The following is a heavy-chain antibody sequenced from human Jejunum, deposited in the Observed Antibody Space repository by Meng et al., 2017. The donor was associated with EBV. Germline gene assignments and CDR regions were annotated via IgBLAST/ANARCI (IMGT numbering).Heavy chain of an antibody. V-gene: IGHV3-74*01. Sequence: EVQLVESGGGLIQPGGSLRPSCAASGFTFSGFWMYWVRQVPGKGLVWISRINGDGSRTTYADSVKDRFTISRDNAKNTLYLQMNSLRAEDTAVYYCAKDRNYYIDYWGQGTLVTVSS. J-gene: IGHJ4*02. CDR2: INGDGSRT. CDR3: AKDRNYYIDY. CDR1: GFTFSGFW.